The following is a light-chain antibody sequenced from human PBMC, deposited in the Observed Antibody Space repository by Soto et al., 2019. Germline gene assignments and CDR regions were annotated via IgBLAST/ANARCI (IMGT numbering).Light chain of an antibody. Sequence: QLVLTQSPSASASLGASVKLTCTLSSGHSSYAIAWRQQQPEKGPRYLMKLNSDGSHNKGDGIPDRFSGSSSGAERYLTISSLQSEDEADYYCQTWGTGIHYVFGTGTKVTVL. J-gene: IGLJ1*01. V-gene: IGLV4-69*01. CDR3: QTWGTGIHYV. CDR1: SGHSSYA. CDR2: LNSDGSH.